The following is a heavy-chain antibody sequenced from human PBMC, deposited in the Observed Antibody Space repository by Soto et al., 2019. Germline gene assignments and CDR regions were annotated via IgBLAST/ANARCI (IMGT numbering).Heavy chain of an antibody. D-gene: IGHD2-15*01. Sequence: EVHLVESGGGLVQPGGSLRLSCAASGFTFSNYTMHWVRQAPGKGLEYVSAIGRNGGTTYYANSVKGRFTISRDNSKNTLYLQMGSLRAEDMAVYYCARDKFSVGANFVSYYYMDVWCKGTTVTVSS. CDR2: IGRNGGTT. CDR3: ARDKFSVGANFVSYYYMDV. J-gene: IGHJ6*03. V-gene: IGHV3-64*01. CDR1: GFTFSNYT.